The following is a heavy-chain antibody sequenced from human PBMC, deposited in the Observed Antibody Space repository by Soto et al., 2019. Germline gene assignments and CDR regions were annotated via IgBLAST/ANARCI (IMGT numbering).Heavy chain of an antibody. V-gene: IGHV1-18*01. D-gene: IGHD3-10*01. CDR1: GYTFTNFG. CDR2: ISAYNGNT. CDR3: ATDPADLLLSN. Sequence: ASVKVSCKASGYTFTNFGISWVRQAPGQGLEWMGWISAYNGNTNYAQNFQGRVTMTTDTSTSTAYMELRSLRSDDTAVYYCATDPADLLLSNWGQGTLVTVSS. J-gene: IGHJ4*02.